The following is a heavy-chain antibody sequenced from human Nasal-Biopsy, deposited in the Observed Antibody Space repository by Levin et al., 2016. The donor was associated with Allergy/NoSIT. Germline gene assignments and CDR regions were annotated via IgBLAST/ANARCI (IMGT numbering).Heavy chain of an antibody. CDR2: IYYDGNA. Sequence: SETLSLTCTVSGGSINSTNYFWAWIRQPPGKGLEWIGSIYYDGNAYSTPSLKSRVSMSMDTSNNHFSLRLSSVTAADTAVYYCARETHDFWSVFFIGSDRLHYFDNWGQGSLVTVSS. CDR1: GGSINSTNYF. D-gene: IGHD3-3*01. J-gene: IGHJ4*02. CDR3: ARETHDFWSVFFIGSDRLHYFDN. V-gene: IGHV4-39*07.